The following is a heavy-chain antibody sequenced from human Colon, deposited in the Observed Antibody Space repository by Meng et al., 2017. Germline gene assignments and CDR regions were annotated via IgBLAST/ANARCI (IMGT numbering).Heavy chain of an antibody. CDR3: ASGYSSSPKLDY. J-gene: IGHJ4*02. Sequence: QVLLAQSGGEVKKPGSPVKVSCKASGGTFSSYAISWVRQAPGQGLAWMGGIIPIFGTANYAQKFQGRVTITADESTSTAYMELSSLRSEDTAVYYCASGYSSSPKLDYWGQGTLVTVSS. CDR2: IIPIFGTA. CDR1: GGTFSSYA. V-gene: IGHV1-69*01. D-gene: IGHD6-13*01.